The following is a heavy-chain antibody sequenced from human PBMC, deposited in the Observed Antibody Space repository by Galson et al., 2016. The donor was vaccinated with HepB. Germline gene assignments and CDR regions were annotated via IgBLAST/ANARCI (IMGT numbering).Heavy chain of an antibody. CDR2: INPNSGVT. D-gene: IGHD5-18*01. CDR1: GYTFTGYQ. CDR3: ARGETASALDY. J-gene: IGHJ4*02. V-gene: IGHV1-2*02. Sequence: SVKVSCKASGYTFTGYQVHWVRQAPGQGLEWMGWINPNSGVTIYAQKFQGRVTMTRDTSINAANMELSSLTSDDTGVYYCARGETASALDYWGQGTLVTVSS.